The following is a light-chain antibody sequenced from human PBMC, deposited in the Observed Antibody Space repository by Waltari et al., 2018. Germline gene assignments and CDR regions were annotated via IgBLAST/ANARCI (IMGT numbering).Light chain of an antibody. CDR3: CSYAGSSTHVV. V-gene: IGLV2-23*01. CDR2: EGS. J-gene: IGLJ2*01. CDR1: SSDVGSYNL. Sequence: QSALPQPASVSGSPGQSLTISCTGTSSDVGSYNLVSWYQQHPGKAPKLMIYEGSKRPSGVSNRFSGSKSGNTASLTISGLQAEDEADYYCCSYAGSSTHVVFGGGTKLTVL.